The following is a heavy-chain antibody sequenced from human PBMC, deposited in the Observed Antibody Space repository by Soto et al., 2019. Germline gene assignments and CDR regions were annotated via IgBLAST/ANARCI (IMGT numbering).Heavy chain of an antibody. CDR2: IYYSGST. CDR1: GGSISSGGYY. CDR3: ARSEYSSSGGQFDY. Sequence: PSETLSLTCTVSGGSISSGGYYWSWIRQHPGKGLEWIGYIYYSGSTYYNPSLKSRVTISVDTSKNQFSLKLSSVTAADTAVYYCARSEYSSSGGQFDYWGQGTLVTVSS. J-gene: IGHJ4*02. D-gene: IGHD6-6*01. V-gene: IGHV4-31*03.